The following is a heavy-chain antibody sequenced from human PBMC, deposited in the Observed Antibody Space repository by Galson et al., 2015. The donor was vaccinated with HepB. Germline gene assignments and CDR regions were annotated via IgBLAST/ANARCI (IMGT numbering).Heavy chain of an antibody. J-gene: IGHJ3*02. CDR3: AKDTTYYYGSGGPGNAFDI. V-gene: IGHV3-9*01. CDR1: GFTFDDYA. D-gene: IGHD3-10*01. CDR2: ISWNSGSI. Sequence: SLRLSCAASGFTFDDYAMHWVRQAPGKGLEWVSGISWNSGSIGYADSVKGRFTISRDNAKNSLYLQMNSLRAEDTALYYCAKDTTYYYGSGGPGNAFDIWGQGTMVTVSS.